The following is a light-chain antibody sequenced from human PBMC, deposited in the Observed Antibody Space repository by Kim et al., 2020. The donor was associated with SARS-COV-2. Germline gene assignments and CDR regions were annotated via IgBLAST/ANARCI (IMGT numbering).Light chain of an antibody. J-gene: IGKJ5*01. CDR3: QQYHSLPIS. Sequence: DIEMTQSPSSLSASVGDRVTITCQASEDIIKYLNWYQHKPGKAPNLLIYDAFTLKTGVPLRFSGSGSGTDFTLTISSLQPEDIGTYYCQQYHSLPISFAQGTRLEIK. CDR1: EDIIKY. CDR2: DAF. V-gene: IGKV1-33*01.